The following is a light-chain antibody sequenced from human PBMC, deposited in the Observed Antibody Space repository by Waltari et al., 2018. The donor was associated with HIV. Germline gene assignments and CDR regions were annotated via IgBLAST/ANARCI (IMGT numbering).Light chain of an antibody. CDR3: QQYGTSPPWYS. Sequence: EIVLTQSPGTLSLSPGERATLSCRASQSVSSSYLAWYQQKPGQAPRLLIYGGSNRATGIPDRFRGSGSGADFTLTITRLEPEDFAVYYGQQYGTSPPWYSFGQGTKLE. J-gene: IGKJ2*01. CDR1: QSVSSSY. V-gene: IGKV3-20*01. CDR2: GGS.